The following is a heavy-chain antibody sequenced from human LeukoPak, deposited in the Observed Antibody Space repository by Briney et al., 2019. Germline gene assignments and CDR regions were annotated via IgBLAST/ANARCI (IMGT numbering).Heavy chain of an antibody. J-gene: IGHJ4*02. V-gene: IGHV3-7*01. D-gene: IGHD3-9*01. CDR1: GFTFSSYW. CDR3: ARGPDYDILTGYPYDFDY. CDR2: IKQDGSDK. Sequence: GGSLRLSCAAYGFTFSSYWMSWVRQAPGKGLEWVANIKQDGSDKYYVDSVKGRFTISRDNSKNTLYLQMNSLRAEDTAVYCCARGPDYDILTGYPYDFDYWGQGTLVTVSS.